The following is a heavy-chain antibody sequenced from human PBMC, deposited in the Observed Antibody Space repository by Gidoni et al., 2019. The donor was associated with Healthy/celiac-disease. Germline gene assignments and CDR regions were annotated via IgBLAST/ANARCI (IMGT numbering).Heavy chain of an antibody. Sequence: EVQLVESGGGLVQPGRSLRLSCAASGFTFDDYAMHWVRQAPGKGLEWVSGISWNSGSIGHADSVKGRFTISRDNAKNSLYLQMNSLRAEDTALYYCAKDIGYSTSDAFDIWGQGTMVTVSS. V-gene: IGHV3-9*01. J-gene: IGHJ3*02. D-gene: IGHD6-13*01. CDR1: GFTFDDYA. CDR2: ISWNSGSI. CDR3: AKDIGYSTSDAFDI.